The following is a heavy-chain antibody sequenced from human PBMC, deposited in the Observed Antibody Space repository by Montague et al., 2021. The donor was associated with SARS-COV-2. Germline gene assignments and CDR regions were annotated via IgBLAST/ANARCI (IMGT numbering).Heavy chain of an antibody. D-gene: IGHD6-19*01. V-gene: IGHV3-33*01. J-gene: IGHJ6*02. CDR2: IWYDGSNK. CDR3: AREGSGYSSGWYGYYYYGMDV. CDR1: GFTFSSYG. Sequence: SLRLPCAASGFTFSSYGMHWVRQAPGKGLEWVAVIWYDGSNKYYADSVKGRFTISRDNSKNTLYLQMNSLRAEDTAVYYCAREGSGYSSGWYGYYYYGMDVWGQGTTVTVSS.